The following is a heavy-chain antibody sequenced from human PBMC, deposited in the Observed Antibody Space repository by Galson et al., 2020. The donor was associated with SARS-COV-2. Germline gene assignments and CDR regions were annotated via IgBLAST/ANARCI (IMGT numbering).Heavy chain of an antibody. V-gene: IGHV4-59*08. CDR1: GGSISSYY. D-gene: IGHD2-15*01. CDR3: ARGPAATYYYYMDV. Sequence: SGGSISSYYWSWIRQPPGKGLEWIGYIYYSGSTNYNPSLKSRVTISVDTSKNQFSLKLSSVTAADTAVYYCARGPAATYYYYMDVWGKGTTVTVSS. CDR2: IYYSGST. J-gene: IGHJ6*03.